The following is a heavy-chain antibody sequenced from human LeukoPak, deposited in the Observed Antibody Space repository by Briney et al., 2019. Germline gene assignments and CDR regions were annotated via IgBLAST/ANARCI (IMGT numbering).Heavy chain of an antibody. CDR1: GGSISSYY. V-gene: IGHV4-59*01. J-gene: IGHJ5*02. D-gene: IGHD1-1*01. Sequence: PSETLSLTCTVSGGSISSYYWSWIRQPPGKGPEWIGYIYYSGSTNYNPSLKSRVTISVDTSKNQFSLKLSSVTAADTAVYYCARDRRRAVQRYGFDPWGQGTLVTVSS. CDR2: IYYSGST. CDR3: ARDRRRAVQRYGFDP.